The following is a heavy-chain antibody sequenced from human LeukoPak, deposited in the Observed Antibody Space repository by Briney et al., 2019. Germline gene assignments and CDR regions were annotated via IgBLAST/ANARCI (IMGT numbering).Heavy chain of an antibody. D-gene: IGHD1-26*01. CDR1: GGSISSYY. V-gene: IGHV4-59*12. J-gene: IGHJ6*04. CDR2: ICYSGST. CDR3: ARDIGSRV. Sequence: PSETLSLTCTVSGGSISSYYWSWIRQPPGKGLEWIGYICYSGSTNYNPSLKSRVTISVDTSKNQFSLKLSSVTAADTAVFYCARDIGSRVWGKGTTVIVSS.